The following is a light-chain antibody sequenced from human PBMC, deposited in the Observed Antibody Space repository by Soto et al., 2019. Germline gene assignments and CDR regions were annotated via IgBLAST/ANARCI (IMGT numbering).Light chain of an antibody. CDR3: CSYAGGSTLV. J-gene: IGLJ2*01. CDR2: EGS. Sequence: QSALTQPASVSGSPGQTITISCTGTSSDVGSYNLVYWYQQPPGKAPKLMIYEGSKRPSGVANRFSGSKSGTTASLTISGLEAEDEADYCCCSYAGGSTLVFGGGTKLTVL. V-gene: IGLV2-23*01. CDR1: SSDVGSYNL.